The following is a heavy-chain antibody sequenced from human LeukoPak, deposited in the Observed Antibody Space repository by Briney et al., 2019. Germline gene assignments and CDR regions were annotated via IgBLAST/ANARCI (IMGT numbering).Heavy chain of an antibody. CDR3: AREGHSYYYMDV. CDR1: DFTFNTYD. J-gene: IGHJ6*03. V-gene: IGHV3-21*01. Sequence: GGSLRLSCAASDFTFNTYDMNWVRQAPGKGLECVSSISSSSSYIYYADSVKGRFTISRDNAKNSLYLQMNSLRAEDTSIYYCAREGHSYYYMDVWGKGTTVTVSS. CDR2: ISSSSSYI.